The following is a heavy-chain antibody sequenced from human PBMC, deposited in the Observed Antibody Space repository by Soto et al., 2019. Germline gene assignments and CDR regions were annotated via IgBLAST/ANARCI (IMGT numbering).Heavy chain of an antibody. CDR2: IRNQTYHETP. CDR1: GFNFDDFG. D-gene: IGHD6-19*01. CDR3: ARKNEQWVAADN. J-gene: IGHJ4*02. Sequence: GRSLRVSWRGAGFNFDDFGINWVRQAPGKGLEWVGLIRNQTYHETPEYAAAVKGRFTISRDNAKNSLYLQMNSRRAEDTAVYYCARKNEQWVAADNWGQGTLVTVSS. V-gene: IGHV3-49*04.